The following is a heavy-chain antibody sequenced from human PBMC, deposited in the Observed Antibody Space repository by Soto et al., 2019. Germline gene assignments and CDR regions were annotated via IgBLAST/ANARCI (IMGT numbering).Heavy chain of an antibody. D-gene: IGHD2-8*02. CDR2: INHSGST. CDR1: GGSFSGYY. Sequence: SETLSLTCAVYGGSFSGYYWSWIRQPPGKGLEWIGEINHSGSTNYNPSLKSRVTISVDTSISTASMDLTSLTSDDTAVYYCARGDYGTGGYPFPYFDYWGQGTLVTVSS. V-gene: IGHV4-34*01. CDR3: ARGDYGTGGYPFPYFDY. J-gene: IGHJ4*02.